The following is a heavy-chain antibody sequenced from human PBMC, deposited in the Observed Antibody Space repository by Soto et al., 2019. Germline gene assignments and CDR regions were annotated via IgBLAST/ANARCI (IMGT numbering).Heavy chain of an antibody. CDR1: GGTFSSYA. CDR3: ATLAAAYSYGINFDN. Sequence: RASEKVSWKASGGTFSSYAISWVRQAPGQGLEWMGGIIPIFGTANYAQKFQGRVTITADESTSTAYMELSSMRSEETAVYYCATLAAAYSYGINFDNWGQETLVTIAS. CDR2: IIPIFGTA. D-gene: IGHD5-18*01. V-gene: IGHV1-69*13. J-gene: IGHJ4*02.